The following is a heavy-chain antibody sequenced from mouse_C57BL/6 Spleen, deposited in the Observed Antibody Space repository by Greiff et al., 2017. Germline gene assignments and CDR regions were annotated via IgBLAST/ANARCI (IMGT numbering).Heavy chain of an antibody. V-gene: IGHV1-59*01. CDR2: IDPSDSYT. CDR1: GYTFTSYW. D-gene: IGHD1-1*02. Sequence: QVHVKQPGAELVRPGTSVKLSCKASGYTFTSYWMHWVKQRPGQGLEWIGVIDPSDSYTNYNQKFKGKATLTVDTSSSTAYMQLSSLTSEDSAVYYCAREGGDWGQGTTLTVSS. J-gene: IGHJ2*01. CDR3: AREGGD.